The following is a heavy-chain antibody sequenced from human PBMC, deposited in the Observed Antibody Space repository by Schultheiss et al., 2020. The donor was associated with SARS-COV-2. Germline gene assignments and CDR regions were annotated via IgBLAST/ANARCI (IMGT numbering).Heavy chain of an antibody. CDR1: GFTFSSYA. V-gene: IGHV3-30*14. Sequence: GGSLRLSCSASGFTFSSYAMHWVRQAPGKGLEWVAVISYDGSNKYYADSVKGRFTISRDNSKNTLYLQMSSLRAEDTAVYYCARERGRGIVSPYFDLWGRGTLVTVSS. D-gene: IGHD5/OR15-5a*01. CDR2: ISYDGSNK. CDR3: ARERGRGIVSPYFDL. J-gene: IGHJ2*01.